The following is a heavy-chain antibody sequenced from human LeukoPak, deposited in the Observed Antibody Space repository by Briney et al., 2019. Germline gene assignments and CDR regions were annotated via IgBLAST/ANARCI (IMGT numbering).Heavy chain of an antibody. V-gene: IGHV3-7*01. Sequence: GGSLRLSCAASEFPSSAFRMSWDRRPPGKGLEWVANINKDGTEKQYVDSVKGRFSIFRDNGKNSVFLQMNSLRAEDTAVSYGAIFAGVVPGNLLLWGKGTTVIVSS. CDR2: INKDGTEK. CDR1: EFPSSAFR. J-gene: IGHJ6*04. CDR3: AIFAGVVPGNLLL. D-gene: IGHD2-8*02.